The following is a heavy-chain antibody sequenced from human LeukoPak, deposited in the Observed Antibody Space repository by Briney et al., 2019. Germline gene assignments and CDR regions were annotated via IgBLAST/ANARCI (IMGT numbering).Heavy chain of an antibody. CDR1: GFTFSSYA. V-gene: IGHV3-30-3*01. Sequence: PGGSLRLSCAASGFTFSSYAMHWVRQAPGKGLEWVAVISYDGSNKYYADSVKGRFTISRDNSKNTLYLQMNSLRAEDTAVYYCATSDGDLDYWGQGTLVTVSS. CDR2: ISYDGSNK. J-gene: IGHJ4*02. D-gene: IGHD4-17*01. CDR3: ATSDGDLDY.